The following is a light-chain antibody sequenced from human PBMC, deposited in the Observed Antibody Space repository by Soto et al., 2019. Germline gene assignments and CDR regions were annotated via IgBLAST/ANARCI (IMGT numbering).Light chain of an antibody. Sequence: QSALTQPASVSGSPGQSITISCTGTSSDVGGQNAVSWYQQHPGKAPKFMIYDVSKRPSGVSSRFSGSKSGNTASLTISGLQAEYEADYYCCSYAGSSTVVFGVGTKVTVL. CDR2: DVS. J-gene: IGLJ2*01. CDR3: CSYAGSSTVV. CDR1: SSDVGGQNA. V-gene: IGLV2-23*02.